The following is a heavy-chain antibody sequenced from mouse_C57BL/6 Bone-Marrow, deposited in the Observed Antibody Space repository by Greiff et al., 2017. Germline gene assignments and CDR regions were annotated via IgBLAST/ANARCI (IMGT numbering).Heavy chain of an antibody. V-gene: IGHV14-3*01. J-gene: IGHJ4*01. CDR1: GFNITNTD. CDR3: ARYGYDPYAMDY. D-gene: IGHD2-2*01. CDR2: IDPANGNT. Sequence: EVQLQQSVAELVRPGASVKLSCTASGFNITNTDMNWVKQRPEQGLEWIGRIDPANGNTKYAPKFQGKATMTADTSSNTAYLQLSSLTSEDTAIYYCARYGYDPYAMDYWGQGTSVTVSS.